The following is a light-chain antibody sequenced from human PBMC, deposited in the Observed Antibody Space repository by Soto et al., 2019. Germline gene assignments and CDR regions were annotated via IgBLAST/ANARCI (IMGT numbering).Light chain of an antibody. Sequence: EMVLTQSPGTLSLSPGERATLSCRASQSVSYTFLAWYQQKPGQAPRIIIFAASGRATGIPDRFSGSGSGTDFTLTISSLEPEDFAVYYCQQRSNWPPTFGQGTKV. J-gene: IGKJ1*01. V-gene: IGKV3D-20*02. CDR2: AAS. CDR1: QSVSYTF. CDR3: QQRSNWPPT.